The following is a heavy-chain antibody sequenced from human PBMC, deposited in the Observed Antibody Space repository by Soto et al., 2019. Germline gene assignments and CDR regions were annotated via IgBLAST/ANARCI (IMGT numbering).Heavy chain of an antibody. Sequence: QVTLKESGPVLVKPTETLTLTCTVSGFSLSNARMGVSWIRQPPGKALEWLAHIFSNEEKSYSTSLKSRLTNSKDTSKTQVVLTMTNMDPVDTATYYCARDSTRGYSGYDSIGSWFDPWGQGTLVTVSS. CDR3: ARDSTRGYSGYDSIGSWFDP. J-gene: IGHJ5*02. CDR1: GFSLSNARMG. CDR2: IFSNEEK. V-gene: IGHV2-26*01. D-gene: IGHD5-12*01.